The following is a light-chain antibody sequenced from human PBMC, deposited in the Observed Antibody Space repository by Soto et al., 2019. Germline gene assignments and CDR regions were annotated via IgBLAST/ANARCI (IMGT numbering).Light chain of an antibody. CDR2: KAS. J-gene: IGKJ1*01. CDR1: QSISSW. Sequence: DIQMTQSPSTLSASVGDRVTITCRASQSISSWLAWYQQKPGKAPKLLIYKASSLESGVPSRFSGSGSGTEFPLTISSLQPDALATHYCQHYNSYWTFGQGTKVDIK. V-gene: IGKV1-5*03. CDR3: QHYNSYWT.